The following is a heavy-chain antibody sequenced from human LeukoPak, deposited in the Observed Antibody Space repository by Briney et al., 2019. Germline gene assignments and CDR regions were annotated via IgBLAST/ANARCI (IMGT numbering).Heavy chain of an antibody. V-gene: IGHV3-30*15. CDR1: GFTFSSYV. J-gene: IGHJ4*02. CDR3: ARSIVATWLVDF. CDR2: ISYDGINK. D-gene: IGHD5-12*01. Sequence: GRSLRLSCAASGFTFSSYVLHWVPQAPGKGLEWVSVISYDGINKYYADSVKGRFTISRDNSKNTLYLQMSSLRTEDTAVYYCARSIVATWLVDFWGQGTLVTVSS.